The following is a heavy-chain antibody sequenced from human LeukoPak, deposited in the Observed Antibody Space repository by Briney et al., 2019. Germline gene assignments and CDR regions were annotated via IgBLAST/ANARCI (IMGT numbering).Heavy chain of an antibody. V-gene: IGHV3-30*04. D-gene: IGHD6-6*01. J-gene: IGHJ3*02. Sequence: GGSLRLSCAASGFTFGTFAMHWVRQAPGKGLEWVAVISYDGTDEYYADSVKGRVTISRDNSKNTLYLQMNSPRAEDTAVYYCARDPAEYSSSPGAFDIWGQGTMVTVSS. CDR2: ISYDGTDE. CDR1: GFTFGTFA. CDR3: ARDPAEYSSSPGAFDI.